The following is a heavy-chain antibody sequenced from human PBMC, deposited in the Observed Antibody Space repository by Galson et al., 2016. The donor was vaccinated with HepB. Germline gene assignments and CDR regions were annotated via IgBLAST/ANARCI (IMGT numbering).Heavy chain of an antibody. J-gene: IGHJ3*02. CDR3: VTRSGSSGSNVFDI. CDR2: ISGSSNHI. D-gene: IGHD6-25*01. Sequence: SLRLSCAASGFTFSSSSMHWVRQAPGKGLEWVSSISGSSNHIYYADSVKSRFTISRDNAKNSVYLQMNSLRAEDTAVYYCVTRSGSSGSNVFDIWGQGTMVTVSS. V-gene: IGHV3-21*01. CDR1: GFTFSSSS.